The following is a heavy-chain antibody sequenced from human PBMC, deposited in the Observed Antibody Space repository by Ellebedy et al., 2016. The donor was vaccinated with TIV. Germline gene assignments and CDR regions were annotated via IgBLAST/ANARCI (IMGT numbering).Heavy chain of an antibody. V-gene: IGHV1-69*13. CDR2: IIPIFGTA. D-gene: IGHD3-10*01. Sequence: SVKVSXKASGGTFSSYAISWVRQAPGQGLEWMGGIIPIFGTANYAQKFQGRVTITADESTSTAYMELSSLRSEDTAVYYCARDEGITMVRGVTVGFDYWGQGTLVTVSS. CDR3: ARDEGITMVRGVTVGFDY. CDR1: GGTFSSYA. J-gene: IGHJ4*02.